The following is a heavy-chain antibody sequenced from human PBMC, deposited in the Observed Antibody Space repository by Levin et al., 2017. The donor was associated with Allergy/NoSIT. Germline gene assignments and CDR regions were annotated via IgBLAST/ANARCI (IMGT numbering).Heavy chain of an antibody. Sequence: ASVKVSCKATGYTFSNHFMHWIRQAPGQGLEWMAKINPTDGSTDYAQNFQGRVTVTRDTSTSTVYLELSSLRSEDTAMYYCARDILLKNIAMAGLEWGQGTLVTVSS. V-gene: IGHV1-46*01. D-gene: IGHD6-19*01. CDR2: INPTDGST. CDR1: GYTFSNHF. CDR3: ARDILLKNIAMAGLE. J-gene: IGHJ4*02.